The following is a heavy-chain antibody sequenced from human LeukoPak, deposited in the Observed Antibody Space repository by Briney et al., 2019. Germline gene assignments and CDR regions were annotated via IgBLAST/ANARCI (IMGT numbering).Heavy chain of an antibody. J-gene: IGHJ6*03. Sequence: SETLSLTCDVSGGSLNPYYWSYIRQSPGKGLEWIGNIHYNGRPNYNPSLKSRVTISLDTSKKQFSLKLHSVTAADTAVYFCARTTSSYYYYTDVWGKGTTVTISS. V-gene: IGHV4-59*01. CDR2: IHYNGRP. CDR1: GGSLNPYY. D-gene: IGHD1-1*01. CDR3: ARTTSSYYYYTDV.